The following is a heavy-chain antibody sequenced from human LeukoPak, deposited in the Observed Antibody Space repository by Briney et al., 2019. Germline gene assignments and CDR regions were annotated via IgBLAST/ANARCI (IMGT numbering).Heavy chain of an antibody. CDR1: GFTFDNYA. D-gene: IGHD2-21*02. Sequence: GGSLRLSCATSGFTFDNYAIHWVRQAPGKGLEWVAVISYDGSNEYYAESVKGRFTISRDSSKNTLYLQVNSLRAEDTAVYYCARSPPGVVVTAPLDYWGQGTLVTVSS. J-gene: IGHJ4*02. CDR3: ARSPPGVVVTAPLDY. V-gene: IGHV3-30*04. CDR2: ISYDGSNE.